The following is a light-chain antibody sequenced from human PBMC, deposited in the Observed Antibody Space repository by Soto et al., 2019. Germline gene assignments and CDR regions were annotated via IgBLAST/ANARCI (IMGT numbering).Light chain of an antibody. J-gene: IGLJ1*01. CDR3: CSYAGSTTQTYV. CDR1: HSDVGSYNL. V-gene: IGLV2-23*02. CDR2: EVS. Sequence: QSALTQPASVSGSPGQSITISCTGTHSDVGSYNLVSWYQQHPGKAPKVIIYEVSERPSGVSDRFSGSKSGNTAFLMISGLQAEDEADYYCCSYAGSTTQTYVFGSGTKLTVL.